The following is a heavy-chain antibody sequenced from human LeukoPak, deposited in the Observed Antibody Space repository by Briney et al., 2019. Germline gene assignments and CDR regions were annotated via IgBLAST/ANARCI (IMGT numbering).Heavy chain of an antibody. D-gene: IGHD3-10*01. CDR3: AREGPGSGSYKNYMDV. CDR2: INHSGST. CDR1: GESFSGYY. J-gene: IGHJ6*03. V-gene: IGHV4-34*01. Sequence: SETLSLTCAVYGESFSGYYWSWIRQPPGKGLEWIGEINHSGSTNYNPSLKSRVTMSVDTSKNQFSLKLSSVTAADTAVYYCAREGPGSGSYKNYMDVWGKGTTVTISS.